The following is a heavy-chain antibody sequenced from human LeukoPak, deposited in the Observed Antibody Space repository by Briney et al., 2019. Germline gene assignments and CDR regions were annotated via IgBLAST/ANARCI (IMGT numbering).Heavy chain of an antibody. D-gene: IGHD3-10*01. J-gene: IGHJ5*02. V-gene: IGHV4-39*07. CDR1: GGSISSSSYY. Sequence: SETLSLTCTVSGGSISSSSYYWGWIRQPPGKGLEWIGSIYYSGSTYYNPSLKSRVTISVDTSKNQFSLKLSSVTAADTAVYYCAREFGYYGSGNYNWFDPWGQGTLVTVSS. CDR3: AREFGYYGSGNYNWFDP. CDR2: IYYSGST.